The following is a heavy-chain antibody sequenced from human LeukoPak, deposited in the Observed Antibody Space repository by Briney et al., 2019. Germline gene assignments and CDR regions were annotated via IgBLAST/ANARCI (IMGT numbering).Heavy chain of an antibody. Sequence: RAGGSLRLSCAASGFTFSSYWMSWVRQAPGKGLEWVANIKQDGSERYYVDSVKGRFTISRDNSKNTLYLQMSSLRAEDTAVYYCVKASRRSFDYWGQGTLVTVSS. D-gene: IGHD6-13*01. J-gene: IGHJ4*02. CDR3: VKASRRSFDY. V-gene: IGHV3-7*01. CDR2: IKQDGSER. CDR1: GFTFSSYW.